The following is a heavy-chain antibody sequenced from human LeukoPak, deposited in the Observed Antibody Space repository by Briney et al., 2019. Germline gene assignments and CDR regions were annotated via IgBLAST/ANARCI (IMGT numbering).Heavy chain of an antibody. D-gene: IGHD3/OR15-3a*01. CDR1: GYTFTGNF. J-gene: IGHJ2*01. Sequence: ASVKVSCKTSGYTFTGNFMHWVRQAPGQGPEWMGWINPNNGDTNYAQKFQGRVTMTRVTSITTAYMELSSLRSDDTAVYYCARTRGTHISMAYLDSWGRGTLVTVSS. CDR2: INPNNGDT. V-gene: IGHV1-2*02. CDR3: ARTRGTHISMAYLDS.